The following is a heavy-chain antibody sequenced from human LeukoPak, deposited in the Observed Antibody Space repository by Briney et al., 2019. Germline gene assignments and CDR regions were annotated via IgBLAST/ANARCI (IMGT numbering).Heavy chain of an antibody. CDR1: GGTFSSYA. D-gene: IGHD3-22*01. CDR3: ARGSGETGGYYYVY. J-gene: IGHJ4*02. CDR2: IIPIFGTA. V-gene: IGHV1-69*13. Sequence: ASVKVSCKASGGTFSSYAISWVRQAPGQGLEWIGGIIPIFGTANYAQKFQGRVTITADESTRTAYMELRTLRSEDTAIYYCARGSGETGGYYYVYWGRGTPVTVSS.